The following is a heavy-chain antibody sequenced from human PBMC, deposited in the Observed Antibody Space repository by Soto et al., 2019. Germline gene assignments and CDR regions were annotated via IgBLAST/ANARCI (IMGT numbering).Heavy chain of an antibody. Sequence: ESGPTLVNPTQTLTLTCTFSGFSLSTSGVCVGWIRQPPGKALEWLALIYWNDGERYSPSLKSRLTITKDTSKNLVVLTMTNMDPVDTATYYCAHRRGYTYGHDFDYWGQGTLVTVSS. CDR2: IYWNDGE. V-gene: IGHV2-5*01. CDR1: GFSLSTSGVC. D-gene: IGHD5-18*01. CDR3: AHRRGYTYGHDFDY. J-gene: IGHJ4*02.